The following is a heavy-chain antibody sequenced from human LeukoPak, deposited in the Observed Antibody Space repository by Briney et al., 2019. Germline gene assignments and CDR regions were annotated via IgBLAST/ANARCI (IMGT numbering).Heavy chain of an antibody. D-gene: IGHD1-14*01. CDR2: INYSGNT. Sequence: PSETLSLTCTVSGDSISSSPYFCGWLRQPPGTGLEWIGSINYSGNTYFNPSLQSRVAISVDTSKNQFSLKLSSLTAADTAVYSCARPSGRNWNAFGIWGQGTMVTVSS. J-gene: IGHJ3*02. CDR1: GDSISSSPYF. CDR3: ARPSGRNWNAFGI. V-gene: IGHV4-39*01.